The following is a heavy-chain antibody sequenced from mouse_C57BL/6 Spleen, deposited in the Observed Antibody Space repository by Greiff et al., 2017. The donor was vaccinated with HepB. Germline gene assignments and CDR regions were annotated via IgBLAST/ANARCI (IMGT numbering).Heavy chain of an antibody. Sequence: QVQLKQPGAELVRPGSSVKLSCKASGYTFTSYWMHWVKQRPIQGLEWIGNIDPSDSETHYNQKFKDKATLTVDKSSSTAYMQLSSLTSEDSAVYYCARGVTTVVAEGYFDYWGQGTTLTVSS. V-gene: IGHV1-52*01. J-gene: IGHJ2*01. CDR2: IDPSDSET. CDR3: ARGVTTVVAEGYFDY. CDR1: GYTFTSYW. D-gene: IGHD1-1*01.